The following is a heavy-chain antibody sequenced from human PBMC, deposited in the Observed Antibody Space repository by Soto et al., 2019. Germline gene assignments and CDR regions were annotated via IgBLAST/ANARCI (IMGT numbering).Heavy chain of an antibody. Sequence: PGGSLRLSCAASGFTFSSYAMSWVRQAPGKGLEWVSAISGSGGSTYYADSVKGRFTISRDNSKNTLYLQMNSLRAEDTAVYYCARAARGSHYYYYYYGMDVWGQGATVTVSS. D-gene: IGHD3-10*01. CDR2: ISGSGGST. J-gene: IGHJ6*02. CDR1: GFTFSSYA. CDR3: ARAARGSHYYYYYYGMDV. V-gene: IGHV3-23*01.